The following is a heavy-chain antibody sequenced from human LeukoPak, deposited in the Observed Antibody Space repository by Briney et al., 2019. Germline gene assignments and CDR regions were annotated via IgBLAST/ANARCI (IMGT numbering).Heavy chain of an antibody. Sequence: GGSLRLSCAASGFTFTSYSMNWVRQAPGKGLEWVSTISGSGGSTYYADSVKGRFTISRDNSKNTLYLQMNSLRAEDTAVYYCAKDRGGLYYYGSGSYASGHYFDYWGQGTLVTVSS. V-gene: IGHV3-23*01. D-gene: IGHD3-10*01. CDR2: ISGSGGST. J-gene: IGHJ4*02. CDR3: AKDRGGLYYYGSGSYASGHYFDY. CDR1: GFTFTSYS.